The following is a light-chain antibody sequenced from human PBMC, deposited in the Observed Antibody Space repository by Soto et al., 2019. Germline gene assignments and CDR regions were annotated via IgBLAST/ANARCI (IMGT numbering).Light chain of an antibody. J-gene: IGKJ1*01. CDR2: DAS. Sequence: IQMTQSPSTLSASVGDRVIITCRASQGIRNDLGWFQQKPGKAPKLLIYDASSLQSGVPSRFRGSGSGTDFTLTISSLQPEDFATYYCLQDYNYPWTFGQGTKGDIK. CDR3: LQDYNYPWT. CDR1: QGIRND. V-gene: IGKV1-6*01.